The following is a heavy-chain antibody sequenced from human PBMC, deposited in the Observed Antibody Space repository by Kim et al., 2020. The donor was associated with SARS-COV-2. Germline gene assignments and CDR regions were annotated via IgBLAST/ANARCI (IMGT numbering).Heavy chain of an antibody. V-gene: IGHV4-4*02. D-gene: IGHD6-19*01. Sequence: TKYPPSLKSRVTISMDKSKNQFSLTLRSVTAADTAVYYCASQSGWYLDSWGQGTLVTVSS. CDR3: ASQSGWYLDS. J-gene: IGHJ4*02. CDR2: T.